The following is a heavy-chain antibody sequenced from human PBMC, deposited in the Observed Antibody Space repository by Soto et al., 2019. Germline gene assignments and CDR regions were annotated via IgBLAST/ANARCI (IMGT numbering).Heavy chain of an antibody. CDR2: IIPIFNTS. CDR3: ATDDTVLVGADSAFDI. CDR1: GGTFNGHS. J-gene: IGHJ3*02. V-gene: IGHV1-69*13. Sequence: SVKVSCKASGGTFNGHSFSWVRQAPGQGLEWMGSIIPIFNTSTYAQKFQGRVTITADEPTTTAYMDLSSLTSEDTAVYYCATDDTVLVGADSAFDIWGQGTMVTVSS. D-gene: IGHD4-17*01.